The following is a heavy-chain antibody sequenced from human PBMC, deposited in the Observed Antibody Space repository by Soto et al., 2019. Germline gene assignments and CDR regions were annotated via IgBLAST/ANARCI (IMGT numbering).Heavy chain of an antibody. V-gene: IGHV1-69*13. D-gene: IGHD3-9*01. CDR2: IIPIFGTA. J-gene: IGHJ4*02. CDR3: ASAGVYDILTGYYL. Sequence: ASVKVSCKASGGTFSSYAISWVRQAPGQGLEWMGGIIPIFGTANYAQKFQGRVTITADESTSTAYMELSSLRSEDTAVYYCASAGVYDILTGYYLWGQGTLVTVSS. CDR1: GGTFSSYA.